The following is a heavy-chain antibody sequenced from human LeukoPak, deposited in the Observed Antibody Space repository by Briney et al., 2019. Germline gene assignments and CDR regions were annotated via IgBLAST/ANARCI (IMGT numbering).Heavy chain of an antibody. J-gene: IGHJ4*02. CDR2: ISSSGSTI. CDR3: ARIVSTSSFDY. V-gene: IGHV3-48*03. Sequence: GGSLRLSCAASGFTFSSYEMNWVRQAPGKGLEWVSYISSSGSTIYYADSVKGRFTISRDNAKNSLYLQMNSLRAEDTAVYYCARIVSTSSFDYWGQGTLVTVSS. D-gene: IGHD2-2*01. CDR1: GFTFSSYE.